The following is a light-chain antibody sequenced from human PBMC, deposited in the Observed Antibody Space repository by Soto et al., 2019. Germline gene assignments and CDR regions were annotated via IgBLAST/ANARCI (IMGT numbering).Light chain of an antibody. J-gene: IGKJ3*01. CDR1: QTILYGSNNKNY. Sequence: IVMTQSPESLGVSLGERATINCKSNQTILYGSNNKNYLSWYQQKPGQPPKLLIHWASTRKYGVPERFSGSGYGTDFTRSITNLQAEDVAVYYCHQYYSPPFAFGPGTKVHL. CDR3: HQYYSPPFA. CDR2: WAS. V-gene: IGKV4-1*01.